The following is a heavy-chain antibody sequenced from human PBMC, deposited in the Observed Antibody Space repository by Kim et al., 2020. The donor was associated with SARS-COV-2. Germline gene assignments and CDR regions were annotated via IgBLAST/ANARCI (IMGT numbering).Heavy chain of an antibody. CDR1: GLNFSDHW. D-gene: IGHD2-2*01. J-gene: IGHJ5*02. CDR2: IRGDGSST. CDR3: VSSPGP. V-gene: IGHV3-74*01. Sequence: GGSLRLSCTASGLNFSDHWMHWVRQAPGTGPVWVSCIRGDGSSTNYADSVGGRFTVSRDNARNTLYLQMNSLRVEDTAVYYCVSSPGPWGQGTLVTVSS.